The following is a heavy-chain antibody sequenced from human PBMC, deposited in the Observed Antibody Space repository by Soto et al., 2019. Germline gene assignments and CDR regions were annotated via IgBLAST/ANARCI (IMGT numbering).Heavy chain of an antibody. V-gene: IGHV1-18*01. D-gene: IGHD6-13*01. Sequence: QVQLVQSGAEVKKPGASVKVSCKASGYTFTSYGISWVRQAPGQGLEWMGWISAYNGNTNYAQKLQGRVTMTTDTSTSTACMELRSLRSDDTAVYYCARESSSSWYNYYYYYMDVWGKGTTVTVSS. CDR1: GYTFTSYG. J-gene: IGHJ6*03. CDR3: ARESSSSWYNYYYYYMDV. CDR2: ISAYNGNT.